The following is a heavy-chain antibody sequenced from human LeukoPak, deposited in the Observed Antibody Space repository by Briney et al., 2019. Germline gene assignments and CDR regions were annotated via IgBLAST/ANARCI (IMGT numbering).Heavy chain of an antibody. Sequence: SETLSLTCTVSGGSISSYYWSWIRQPPGKGLEWIGYIYTSGSTNYNPSLKSRVTISVDTSKNQFSLKLSSVTAADTAVYYCARTYYYGSGSYYNVYWFDPWGQGTLVTVSS. CDR1: GGSISSYY. CDR3: ARTYYYGSGSYYNVYWFDP. J-gene: IGHJ5*02. CDR2: IYTSGST. D-gene: IGHD3-10*01. V-gene: IGHV4-4*09.